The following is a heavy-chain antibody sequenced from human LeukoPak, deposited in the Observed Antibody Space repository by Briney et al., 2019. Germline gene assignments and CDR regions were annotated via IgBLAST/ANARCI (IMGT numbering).Heavy chain of an antibody. J-gene: IGHJ4*02. V-gene: IGHV4-30-2*01. CDR2: IYHSGST. CDR3: ARSYYGDYSLLDY. D-gene: IGHD4-17*01. CDR1: GGSISSGGYS. Sequence: PSETLSLTCAVSGGSISSGGYSWSWIRQPPGKGLEWIGYIYHSGSTYYNPSLKSRVTISVDRSKNQFSLKLSSVTAADTAVYYCARSYYGDYSLLDYWGQGTLVTVSS.